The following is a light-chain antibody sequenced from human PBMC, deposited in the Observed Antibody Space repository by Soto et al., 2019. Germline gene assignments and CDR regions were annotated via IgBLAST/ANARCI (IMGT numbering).Light chain of an antibody. Sequence: LSCIASQTGSNSYLAWYQQKSGQAPSLLIYGVSTRATGTPDRFSGSGSVTEFKLTIRRVEPARFAVYSSLPYVYSESTFGRGTRLDTK. J-gene: IGKJ5*01. CDR1: QTGSNSY. V-gene: IGKV3-20*01. CDR3: LPYVYSEST. CDR2: GVS.